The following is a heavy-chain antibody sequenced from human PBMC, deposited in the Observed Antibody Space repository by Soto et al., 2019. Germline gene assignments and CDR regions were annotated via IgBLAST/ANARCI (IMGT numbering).Heavy chain of an antibody. V-gene: IGHV1-18*01. CDR1: GYTFTSYG. D-gene: IGHD5-12*01. CDR3: ARVATIDYYYYYGMDV. J-gene: IGHJ6*02. CDR2: ISAYNGNT. Sequence: ASVKVSCKASGYTFTSYGISWVRQAPGQGLEWMGWISAYNGNTNYAQKLQGRVTMTTDTSTSTAYMELRSLRSDDTAVYYCARVATIDYYYYYGMDVWGQGTTVTVSS.